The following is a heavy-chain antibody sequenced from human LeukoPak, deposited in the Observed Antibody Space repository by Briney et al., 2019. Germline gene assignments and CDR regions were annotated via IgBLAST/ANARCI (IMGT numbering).Heavy chain of an antibody. J-gene: IGHJ6*01. CDR1: GFTFSSYA. D-gene: IGHD1-1*01. CDR2: ISGSGGST. CDR3: AKRGTSYYYGMDV. V-gene: IGHV3-23*01. Sequence: GGSLRLSCAASGFTFSSYAMSWVRQAPGKGLEWVSAISGSGGSTYYADSVKGRFTISRDNSKNTLYLQMNSLSAEDTAVYYCAKRGTSYYYGMDVWGQGTTVTVSS.